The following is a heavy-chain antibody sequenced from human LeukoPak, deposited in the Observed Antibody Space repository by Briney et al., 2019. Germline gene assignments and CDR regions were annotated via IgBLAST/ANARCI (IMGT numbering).Heavy chain of an antibody. Sequence: PGGSLRLSCAASGFTFSSYGMHWVRQAPGKGLEWVAFIRYDGSNKYYADSVKGRFTISRDNSKNTLYLQMNSLRAEDTAVYYCAKPLDSSGYYYVNYFDYWGQGTLVTVSS. CDR1: GFTFSSYG. J-gene: IGHJ4*02. V-gene: IGHV3-30*02. CDR3: AKPLDSSGYYYVNYFDY. D-gene: IGHD3-22*01. CDR2: IRYDGSNK.